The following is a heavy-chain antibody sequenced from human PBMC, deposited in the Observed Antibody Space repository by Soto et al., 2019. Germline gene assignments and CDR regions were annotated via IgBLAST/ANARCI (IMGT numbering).Heavy chain of an antibody. J-gene: IGHJ4*02. CDR3: VRDQDRAYFFDY. V-gene: IGHV3-23*01. CDR2: ISVTGYST. Sequence: QLLESGGDLVQPGGSLTLSCEVSGVTFSICAMSWVRQAPGKGLEWVAGISVTGYSTFYADFVEGRFTISRDNSKNTLALHMSSLRADDTATYYCVRDQDRAYFFDYWGPGTPVTVSS. CDR1: GVTFSICA.